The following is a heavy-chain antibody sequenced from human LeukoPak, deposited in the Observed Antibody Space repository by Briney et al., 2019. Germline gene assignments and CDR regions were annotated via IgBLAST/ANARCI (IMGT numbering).Heavy chain of an antibody. D-gene: IGHD1-26*01. Sequence: GGSLRLSCAASGFTFSSYWMSWVRQAPGKGLEWVANIKQDGSEKYYVDSVKGRFTISRDNAKNSLYLQMNSLRAEDTAVYCCARVDGSSITYYFDYWGQGTLVTVSS. CDR3: ARVDGSSITYYFDY. J-gene: IGHJ4*02. CDR2: IKQDGSEK. V-gene: IGHV3-7*04. CDR1: GFTFSSYW.